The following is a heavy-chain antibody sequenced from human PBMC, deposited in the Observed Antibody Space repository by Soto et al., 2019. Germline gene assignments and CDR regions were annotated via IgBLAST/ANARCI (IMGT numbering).Heavy chain of an antibody. CDR1: GNTFTNFG. V-gene: IGHV1-18*01. D-gene: IGHD2-2*01. J-gene: IGHJ5*02. Sequence: ASVKVSCKASGNTFTNFGVTCVLQAPGQGLEWMGWISAYTDDPNYAQKFQGRVTMTIDTSTSTAYLDLRSLTSDDTAVYYCARVIPGAEAWFDPWGQGTLVTVSS. CDR2: ISAYTDDP. CDR3: ARVIPGAEAWFDP.